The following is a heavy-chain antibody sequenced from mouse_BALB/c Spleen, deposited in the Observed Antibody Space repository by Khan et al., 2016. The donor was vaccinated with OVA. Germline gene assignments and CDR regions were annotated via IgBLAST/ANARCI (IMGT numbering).Heavy chain of an antibody. V-gene: IGHV3-2*02. CDR3: ARTARIKY. CDR1: GYSITSGYG. CDR2: ISYSGST. J-gene: IGHJ2*01. Sequence: VQLQESGPGLVKPSQSLSLTCTVTGYSITSGYGWNWIRQFPGNKLEWMGYISYSGSTNYNPSLKSRISITRDTSKNQFFLQLNFVTTEDTATYYCARTARIKYWGQGTTLTVSS. D-gene: IGHD1-2*01.